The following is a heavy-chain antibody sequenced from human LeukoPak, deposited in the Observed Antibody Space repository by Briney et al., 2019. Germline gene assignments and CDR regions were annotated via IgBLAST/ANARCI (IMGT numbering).Heavy chain of an antibody. Sequence: ASVKASCKASGSPFPFYYMHWVRQAPGQGLEWMGWVNPNSGGTNYAQKFQGRVTMTRDTSISTAYMELSRQRSDDTAVYYCALRITAFDYWGQGTLVTVSS. V-gene: IGHV1-2*02. CDR1: GSPFPFYY. J-gene: IGHJ4*02. CDR2: VNPNSGGT. D-gene: IGHD3-10*01. CDR3: ALRITAFDY.